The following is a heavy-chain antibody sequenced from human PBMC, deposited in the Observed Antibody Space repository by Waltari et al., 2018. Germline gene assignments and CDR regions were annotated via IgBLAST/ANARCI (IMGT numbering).Heavy chain of an antibody. CDR1: GGSISSYY. V-gene: IGHV4-59*01. J-gene: IGHJ4*02. CDR3: ARMSSSGEEDY. Sequence: QVQLQESGPGLVKPSETLSLTCTVSGGSISSYYWSWIRQPPGKGLEWIGYIYYSGSTNYNPSLKSRVTISVDTSKNQFSLKLSSVTAADTAVYYCARMSSSGEEDYWGQGTLVTVSS. CDR2: IYYSGST. D-gene: IGHD6-13*01.